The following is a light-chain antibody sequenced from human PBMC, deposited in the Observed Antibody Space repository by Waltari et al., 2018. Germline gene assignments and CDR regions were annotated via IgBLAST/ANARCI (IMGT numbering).Light chain of an antibody. V-gene: IGLV2-14*01. CDR3: NSYTSSSTWV. CDR2: DVS. J-gene: IGLJ3*02. CDR1: SSDVGGYNS. Sequence: QSALTQAASVSGSPGQSITIPSTGTSSDVGGYNSVSWYQQHPGKAPKLMIFDVSKRPSGVSNRFSGSKSGSTASLTISGLQAEDEADFYCNSYTSSSTWVFGGGTKLTVL.